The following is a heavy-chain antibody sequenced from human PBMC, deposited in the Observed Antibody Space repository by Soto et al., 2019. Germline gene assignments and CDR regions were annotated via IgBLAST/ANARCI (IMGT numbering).Heavy chain of an antibody. D-gene: IGHD3-16*01. J-gene: IGHJ3*02. Sequence: GGSLRLSCAASGFTFSSYGMHWVRQAPGKGLEWVAVISYDGSNKYYADSVKGRFTISRDNSKNTLYLQMNSLRAEDTAVYYCAKVPGLYDPGAGDAFDIWGQGTMLPV. CDR3: AKVPGLYDPGAGDAFDI. CDR1: GFTFSSYG. CDR2: ISYDGSNK. V-gene: IGHV3-30*18.